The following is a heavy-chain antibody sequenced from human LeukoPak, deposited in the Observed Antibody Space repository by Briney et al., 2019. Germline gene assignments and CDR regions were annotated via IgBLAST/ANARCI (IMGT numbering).Heavy chain of an antibody. D-gene: IGHD3-22*01. V-gene: IGHV3-23*01. CDR1: GFTFSSYA. Sequence: GGSLRLSCAASGFTFSSYAMSWVRQAPGKGLEWVSAISGSGGSTYYADSVKGRFTISRDNSKNTLYLQMSSLRAEDTAVYYCAKWDSSGYYYGMFDYWGQGTLVTVSS. CDR3: AKWDSSGYYYGMFDY. CDR2: ISGSGGST. J-gene: IGHJ4*02.